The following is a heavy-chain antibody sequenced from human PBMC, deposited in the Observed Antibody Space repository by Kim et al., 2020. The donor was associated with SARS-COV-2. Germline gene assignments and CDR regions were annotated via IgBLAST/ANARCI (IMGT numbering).Heavy chain of an antibody. CDR3: ARVGCSSTRCPDTFDV. Sequence: SETLSLTCTVSGGSISSYYWSWIRQPPGKGLEWIGYIYYSGSTNYNPSLKSRVTISVDTSKNQFSLKLSSVTAADTAVYYCARVGCSSTRCPDTFDVWGQGTMVTVSS. V-gene: IGHV4-59*01. CDR2: IYYSGST. J-gene: IGHJ3*01. CDR1: GGSISSYY. D-gene: IGHD2-2*01.